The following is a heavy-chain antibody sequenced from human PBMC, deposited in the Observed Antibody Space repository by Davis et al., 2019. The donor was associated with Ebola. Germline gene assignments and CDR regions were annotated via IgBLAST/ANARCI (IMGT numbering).Heavy chain of an antibody. D-gene: IGHD3-3*01. CDR2: INHSGST. V-gene: IGHV4-34*01. CDR1: GGSFSDYY. J-gene: IGHJ4*02. CDR3: ARGRGTIFGVVRLDY. Sequence: SETLSLTCAVYGGSFSDYYWSWIRQPPGKGLEWIGEINHSGSTNYNPSLKSRVTISVDTSKNQFSLKLSSVTAADTAVYYCARGRGTIFGVVRLDYWGQGTLVTVSS.